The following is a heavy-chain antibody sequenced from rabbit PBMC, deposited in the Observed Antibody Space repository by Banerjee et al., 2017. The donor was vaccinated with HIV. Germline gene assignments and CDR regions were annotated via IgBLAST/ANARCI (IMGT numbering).Heavy chain of an antibody. J-gene: IGHJ4*01. V-gene: IGHV1S45*01. CDR1: GFDFSSNA. CDR3: ARSPMLIVVPYFSL. Sequence: QEQLEESGGGLVKPEGSLTLTCKASGFDFSSNAICWVRQAPGKGLEWIGTIYAGSSGSAYYASWVNGRFTISKTSSTTVTLQMTSLTAADTATYFCARSPMLIVVPYFSLWGPGTLVTVS. CDR2: IYAGSSGSA. D-gene: IGHD8-1*01.